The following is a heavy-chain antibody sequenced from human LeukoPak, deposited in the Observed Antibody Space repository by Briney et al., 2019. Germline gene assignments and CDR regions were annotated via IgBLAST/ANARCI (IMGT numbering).Heavy chain of an antibody. V-gene: IGHV3-23*01. CDR2: ISNSGGST. J-gene: IGHJ4*02. Sequence: GGSLRLSCADSGFTFSSYVGSWVRQAPGKGLEWVSAISNSGGSTYYADSVKGRFTISRDNSKNTLYLQMNSLRAEDTAVYYCANEGGTMLRGDLDYWGQGTLVAVSS. CDR3: ANEGGTMLRGDLDY. CDR1: GFTFSSYV. D-gene: IGHD3-10*01.